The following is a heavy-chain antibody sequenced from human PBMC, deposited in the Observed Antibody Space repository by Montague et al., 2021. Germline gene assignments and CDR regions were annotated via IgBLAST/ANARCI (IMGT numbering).Heavy chain of an antibody. J-gene: IGHJ4*02. CDR1: GGSISSINW. CDR3: ARDNGYCNITSCSPLTY. CDR2: ILHTGST. Sequence: SGTLSLTCAVSGGSISSINWWSWVRQPPGKGLEWIREILHTGSTNYNPSLKSRVTISVDKSKNQFSLKLSSVTAADTAVYYCARDNGYCNITSCSPLTYWGQGTLVTVSS. V-gene: IGHV4-4*02. D-gene: IGHD2-2*03.